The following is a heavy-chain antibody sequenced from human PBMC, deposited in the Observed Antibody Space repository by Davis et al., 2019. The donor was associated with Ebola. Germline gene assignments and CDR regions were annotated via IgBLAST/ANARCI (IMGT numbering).Heavy chain of an antibody. CDR1: GGSISSSSYY. D-gene: IGHD2-2*02. J-gene: IGHJ6*02. CDR2: IYYSGST. CDR3: ARHYCSSTSCHILGPGYYYYYGMDV. Sequence: MPSETLSLTCTVSGGSISSSSYYWGWIRQPPGKGLEWIGSIYYSGSTYYNPSLKSRVTISVDTSKNQFSLKLSSVTAADTAVYYCARHYCSSTSCHILGPGYYYYYGMDVWGQGTTVTVSS. V-gene: IGHV4-39*01.